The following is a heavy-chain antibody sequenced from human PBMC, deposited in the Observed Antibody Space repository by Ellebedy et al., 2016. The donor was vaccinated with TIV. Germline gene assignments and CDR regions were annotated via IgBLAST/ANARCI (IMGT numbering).Heavy chain of an antibody. D-gene: IGHD2-15*01. CDR3: VCCSGGSCLQESPYDI. CDR2: ISRTSNAI. Sequence: GESLKISCVVSGFTFSTYAMNWVRQAPGKGLEWVSSISRTSNAIYYADSVKGRFTISRDNAKKSLYLQMNSLRVEDTAVYYCVCCSGGSCLQESPYDIWGQGTMVTVSS. V-gene: IGHV3-21*01. J-gene: IGHJ3*02. CDR1: GFTFSTYA.